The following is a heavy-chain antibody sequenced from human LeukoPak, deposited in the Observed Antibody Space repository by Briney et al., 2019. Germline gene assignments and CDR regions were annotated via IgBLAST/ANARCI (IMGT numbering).Heavy chain of an antibody. CDR1: GGSISSSSYY. J-gene: IGHJ3*02. D-gene: IGHD2-15*01. CDR2: IYYSGST. Sequence: SETLSLTCTVSGGSISSSSYYWGWIRQPPGKGLEWIGSIYYSGSTNYNPSLKSRVTISVDTSKNQFSLKLSSVTAADTAVYYCAREGGSVVGNDAFDIWGQGTMVTVSS. CDR3: AREGGSVVGNDAFDI. V-gene: IGHV4-39*07.